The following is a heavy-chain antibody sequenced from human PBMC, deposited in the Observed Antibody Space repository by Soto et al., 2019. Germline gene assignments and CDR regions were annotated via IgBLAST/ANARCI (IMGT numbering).Heavy chain of an antibody. CDR2: TYYSGST. CDR3: ARVRGTAGKRYFDY. V-gene: IGHV4-59*01. J-gene: IGHJ4*02. D-gene: IGHD6-13*01. CDR1: GGSMIAYY. Sequence: ASETLSLTCTVSGGSMIAYYWNWMRQPPGKGLQWIRYTYYSGSTTYNPSLKSRVTISVDSSKNQFSLKLDSVTPADTAVYYCARVRGTAGKRYFDYWGPGTLVTVSS.